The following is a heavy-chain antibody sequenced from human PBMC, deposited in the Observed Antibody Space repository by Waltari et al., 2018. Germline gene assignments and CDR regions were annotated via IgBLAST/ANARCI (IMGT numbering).Heavy chain of an antibody. J-gene: IGHJ5*02. CDR2: INPGNGNT. D-gene: IGHD2-15*01. V-gene: IGHV1-3*01. Sequence: QVQLVQSGAEVKKPGASVKVSCKASGYTFTSYIIHWLRQAPGQSLEWMGRINPGNGNTQYSQKFQDRGTITRDTSASTAYVELSSLTSEDTAIYYCARPLEDCGGGSCYYDRWFDPWGQGTLVTVSS. CDR3: ARPLEDCGGGSCYYDRWFDP. CDR1: GYTFTSYI.